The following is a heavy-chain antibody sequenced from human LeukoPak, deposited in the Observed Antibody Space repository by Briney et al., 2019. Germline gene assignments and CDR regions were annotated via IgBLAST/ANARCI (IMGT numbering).Heavy chain of an antibody. Sequence: NSSETLSRTCAVYGGSLINYYWSWIRQSPGKGLEWIGDIDHSGGTSYNPALRSRVTMSIDPSRNQFYLKINSVTASDTAVYYCAMVLWQSGRPGPWDQGSLVTVSS. J-gene: IGHJ5*02. D-gene: IGHD4/OR15-4a*01. V-gene: IGHV4-34*01. CDR1: GGSLINYY. CDR2: IDHSGGT. CDR3: AMVLWQSGRPGP.